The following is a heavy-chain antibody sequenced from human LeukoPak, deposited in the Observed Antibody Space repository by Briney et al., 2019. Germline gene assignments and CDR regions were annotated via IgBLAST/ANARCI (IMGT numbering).Heavy chain of an antibody. D-gene: IGHD6-19*01. CDR1: GYTFTSYA. CDR3: ASFSGWSNYYYYGMDV. CDR2: INTNTGNP. Sequence: ASVKVSCKASGYTFTSYAMNWVRQAPGQGPEWMGWINTNTGNPTYAQGFTGRFVFSLDTSVSTAYLQISSLKAEDTAVYYCASFSGWSNYYYYGMDVWGQGTTVTVSS. V-gene: IGHV7-4-1*02. J-gene: IGHJ6*02.